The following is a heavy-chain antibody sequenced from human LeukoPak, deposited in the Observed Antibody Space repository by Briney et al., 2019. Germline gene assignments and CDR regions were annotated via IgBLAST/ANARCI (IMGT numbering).Heavy chain of an antibody. CDR2: ISAYNGNT. Sequence: ASVKVSCKASGYTFTSYGISWVRQAPGQGLEWMGWISAYNGNTNYAQKLQGRVTMTTDTSTSTAYMELSSLRSEDTAVHYCASSGYCSGGSCRYDYWGQGTLVTVSS. CDR1: GYTFTSYG. V-gene: IGHV1-18*01. CDR3: ASSGYCSGGSCRYDY. J-gene: IGHJ4*02. D-gene: IGHD2-15*01.